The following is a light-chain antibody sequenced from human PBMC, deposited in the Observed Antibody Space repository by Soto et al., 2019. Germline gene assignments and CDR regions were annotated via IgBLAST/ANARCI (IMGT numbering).Light chain of an antibody. V-gene: IGLV2-14*03. CDR1: TSDVGGYDY. J-gene: IGLJ2*01. CDR2: YVS. Sequence: QSALTQPASVSGSPGQSITISCTGTTSDVGGYDYVSWYQQHPGQAPKLMIFYVSDRPSGVSNRFSGSKSDNTASLTISGLQPEDEADYYCSSYTSSTTLVFGGGTKLTVL. CDR3: SSYTSSTTLV.